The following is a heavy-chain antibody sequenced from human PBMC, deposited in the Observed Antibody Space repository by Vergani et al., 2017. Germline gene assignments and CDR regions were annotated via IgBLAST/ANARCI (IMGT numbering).Heavy chain of an antibody. V-gene: IGHV3-30*02. CDR2: IRSDESRR. CDR3: AKEGGGYCSGGTCYPEY. Sequence: QVQLVESGGGLVQPGGSLSLSCAASGFTFNSYGRHWVRQAPGKGLEWVASIRSDESRRYYGDSMEGPFTISSDNSKNTLYLQMKSLRPEDTAVYYCAKEGGGYCSGGTCYPEYWGQGTLVIVSS. CDR1: GFTFNSYG. D-gene: IGHD2-15*01. J-gene: IGHJ4*02.